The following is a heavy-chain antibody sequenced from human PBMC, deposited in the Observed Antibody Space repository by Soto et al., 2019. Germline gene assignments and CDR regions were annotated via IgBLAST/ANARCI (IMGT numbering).Heavy chain of an antibody. V-gene: IGHV3-30-3*01. D-gene: IGHD1-26*01. CDR2: ISYDGSNK. J-gene: IGHJ4*02. CDR3: ARERGGAAEIWFGY. Sequence: QVQLVESGGGVVQPGRSLRLSCAASGFTFSSYAMHWVRQAPGKGLEWVAVISYDGSNKYYADSVKGRFTISRDNSTNTLYLQMNSLRAEDTAVYYCARERGGAAEIWFGYWGQGTLVTVSS. CDR1: GFTFSSYA.